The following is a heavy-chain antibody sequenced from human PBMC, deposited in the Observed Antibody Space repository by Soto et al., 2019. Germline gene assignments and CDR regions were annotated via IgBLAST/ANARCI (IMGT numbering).Heavy chain of an antibody. CDR3: APWHEREHAYDV. CDR1: GLTISGKKY. J-gene: IGHJ3*01. Sequence: DVQLVESGGGLIQPGESLRLSCAAFGLTISGKKYVAWVRQAPGKGLEWVSALYDVYGSFYADSVKGRFTTSSDSSKTTVYLQMNALRPDDTAVYYCAPWHEREHAYDVWGQGTTVTVSS. D-gene: IGHD1-1*01. CDR2: LYDVYGS. V-gene: IGHV3-53*01.